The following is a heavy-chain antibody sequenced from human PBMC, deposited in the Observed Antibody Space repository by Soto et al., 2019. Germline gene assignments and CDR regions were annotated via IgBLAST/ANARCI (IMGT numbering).Heavy chain of an antibody. CDR3: ARLRGDYAGAPFDY. D-gene: IGHD4-17*01. Sequence: SETLSLTCTVSGGSISSSSYYWGWIRQPPGKGLEWIGSIYYSGSTYYNPSLKSRVTISVDTSKNQFSLKLSSVTAADTAVYYCARLRGDYAGAPFDYWGQGTLVTVSS. CDR1: GGSISSSSYY. J-gene: IGHJ4*02. V-gene: IGHV4-39*01. CDR2: IYYSGST.